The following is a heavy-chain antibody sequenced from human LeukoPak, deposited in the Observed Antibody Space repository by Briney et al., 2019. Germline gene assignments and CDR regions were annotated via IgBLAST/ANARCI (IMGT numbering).Heavy chain of an antibody. CDR1: GFTFSSYG. Sequence: GGSLRLSCAASGFTFSSYGMSWVRQAPGKGLEWVSAISTGGGSTYYADSVKGRFTISRDNSKNTLYLQMNSLRAEDTAVYYCARAPGEWFGESQKTPNWFDPWGQGTLVTVSS. CDR2: ISTGGGST. V-gene: IGHV3-23*01. D-gene: IGHD3-10*01. CDR3: ARAPGEWFGESQKTPNWFDP. J-gene: IGHJ5*02.